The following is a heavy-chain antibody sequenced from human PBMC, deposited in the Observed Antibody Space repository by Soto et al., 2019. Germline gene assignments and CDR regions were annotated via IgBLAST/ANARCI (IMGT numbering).Heavy chain of an antibody. CDR2: RNAYSGDT. CDR3: ARAEKWVTGNMGGY. J-gene: IGHJ4*02. Sequence: QVQLVQSGAEVKKPGASVKVSCTASGYTFTNYAISWVRQAPGQGLEWMGWRNAYSGDTNYAQKLQGRLTMTTDTSTRTDYMELRSLRSDDTAVYYCARAEKWVTGNMGGYWGQGTLVTVSS. CDR1: GYTFTNYA. D-gene: IGHD1-20*01. V-gene: IGHV1-18*04.